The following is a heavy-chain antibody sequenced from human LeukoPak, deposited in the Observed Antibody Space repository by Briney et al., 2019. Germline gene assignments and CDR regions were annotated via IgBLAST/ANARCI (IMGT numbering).Heavy chain of an antibody. Sequence: PGGFLRLSCAASGFTFSTHAMTWVRQAPGKGLEWVSAISGSGNSPYYADSVKGRFTISRDNSKNTLYLQMNSLRAEDTAVYYCAKTVLISGRPREGFDYRGQGTLVTVSS. CDR2: ISGSGNSP. V-gene: IGHV3-23*01. CDR1: GFTFSTHA. CDR3: AKTVLISGRPREGFDY. J-gene: IGHJ4*02. D-gene: IGHD1-26*01.